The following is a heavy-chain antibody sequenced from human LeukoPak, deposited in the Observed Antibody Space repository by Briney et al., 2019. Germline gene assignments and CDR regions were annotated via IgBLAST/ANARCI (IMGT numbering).Heavy chain of an antibody. Sequence: PGGSLRLSCAASGFTFSSYAMSWVRQAPGKGLEWVSTISDSGGRTYYADPVKGRFTISRDNSKDTLFLQMNSLRAEDTAVYYCAKTYYYDRSVLWDIWGQGTMVTVSS. CDR1: GFTFSSYA. V-gene: IGHV3-23*01. D-gene: IGHD3-22*01. CDR3: AKTYYYDRSVLWDI. J-gene: IGHJ3*02. CDR2: ISDSGGRT.